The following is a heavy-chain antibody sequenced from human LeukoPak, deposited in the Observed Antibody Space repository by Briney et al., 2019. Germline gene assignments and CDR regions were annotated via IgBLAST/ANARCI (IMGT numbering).Heavy chain of an antibody. D-gene: IGHD2-2*01. CDR2: INPSGGST. J-gene: IGHJ4*02. CDR3: ARDLFGEVVPAAPGPY. V-gene: IGHV1-46*01. CDR1: GYTFTSYY. Sequence: ASVKVSCKASGYTFTSYYMHWVRQAPGQGLEWMGIINPSGGSTSYAQKFQGRVTMTRDMSTSTVYMELSGLRSEDTAVYYCARDLFGEVVPAAPGPYWGQGTLVTVSS.